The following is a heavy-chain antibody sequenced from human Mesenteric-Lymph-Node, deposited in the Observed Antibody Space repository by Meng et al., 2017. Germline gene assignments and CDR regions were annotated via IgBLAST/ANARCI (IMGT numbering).Heavy chain of an antibody. CDR3: ARVQVSGKYYYDSSAQVG. V-gene: IGHV1-3*01. Sequence: ASVKVSCKASGYTFTSYGISWVRQAPGQRLEWMGWINAGNGNTKYSQKFQGRVTITRDTSASTAYMELSSLRSEDTAVYYCARVQVSGKYYYDSSAQVGWGQGTLVTVSS. D-gene: IGHD3-22*01. CDR1: GYTFTSYG. J-gene: IGHJ4*02. CDR2: INAGNGNT.